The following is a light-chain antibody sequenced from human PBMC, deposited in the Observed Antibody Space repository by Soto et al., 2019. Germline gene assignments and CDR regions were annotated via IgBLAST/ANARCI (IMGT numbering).Light chain of an antibody. V-gene: IGLV2-11*01. CDR3: CSSPGSYTSVV. J-gene: IGLJ2*01. CDR1: TSYVGTYIY. CDR2: DVS. Sequence: QSALIQPRSVSGSPGQSVTISCSGITSYVGTYIYVSWYQHHPGKAPRFLIYDVSKRPSGVPDRFSGSKSGNTASLTISGLKAEAEADCYCCSSPGSYTSVVFGGGTKLTVL.